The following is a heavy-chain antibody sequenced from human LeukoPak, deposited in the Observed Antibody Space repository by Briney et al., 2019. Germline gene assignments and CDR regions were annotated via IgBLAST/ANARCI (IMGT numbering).Heavy chain of an antibody. D-gene: IGHD2-2*01. CDR2: IYHSGST. CDR3: ARGVYCSSTSCYGGVYWFDP. Sequence: SETLSLTCAVSGGSISSGGYSWSWIRQPPGKGLEWIGYIYHSGSTYYNPSLKSRVTISVDRSKNQFSLKLSSVTAADTAVYYCARGVYCSSTSCYGGVYWFDPWGQGTLVTVSS. J-gene: IGHJ5*02. CDR1: GGSISSGGYS. V-gene: IGHV4-30-2*01.